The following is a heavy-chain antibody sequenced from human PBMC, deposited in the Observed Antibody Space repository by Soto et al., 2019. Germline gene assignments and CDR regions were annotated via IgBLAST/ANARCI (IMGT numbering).Heavy chain of an antibody. D-gene: IGHD3-10*01. V-gene: IGHV3-23*01. CDR2: LDGAGGST. CDR1: GFTFSDFA. J-gene: IGHJ6*02. CDR3: SAPRDEYGSGVSWFTYGMDI. Sequence: GGSLRLSCLASGFTFSDFALTWVRHVPGRGLEWVASLDGAGGSTYYAESVRGRSSISRDDSQNTLFLQIKRLTVDDTAIYYCSAPRDEYGSGVSWFTYGMDIWGQGTTVTVSS.